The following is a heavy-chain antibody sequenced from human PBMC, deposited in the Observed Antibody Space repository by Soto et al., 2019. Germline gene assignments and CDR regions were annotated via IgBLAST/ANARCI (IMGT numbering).Heavy chain of an antibody. Sequence: QVQLVQSGAEVKKPGSSVKVSCKASGGTFSSYTSSWVRQAPGQGLEWMGRIIPILGIANYAQKFQGRVTITADKSTSTAYMELSSLRSDDTAVYYCAGDTPGGYGDYRGNWFDPWGQVTLVTVSS. J-gene: IGHJ5*02. V-gene: IGHV1-69*08. CDR2: IIPILGIA. D-gene: IGHD4-17*01. CDR1: GGTFSSYT. CDR3: AGDTPGGYGDYRGNWFDP.